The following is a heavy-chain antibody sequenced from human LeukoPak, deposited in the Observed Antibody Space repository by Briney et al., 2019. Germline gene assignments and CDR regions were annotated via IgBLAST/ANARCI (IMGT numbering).Heavy chain of an antibody. D-gene: IGHD3-16*02. Sequence: PSETLSLTCTVSGGSISSYYWSWIRQPAGKGLEWIGRIYTSGSTNYNPSFKSRVTISVDKSKNPTSLKLSSVTAADTAVYYCARDPSYRWDYFDYWGQGTLVTVSS. CDR1: GGSISSYY. CDR2: IYTSGST. CDR3: ARDPSYRWDYFDY. V-gene: IGHV4-4*07. J-gene: IGHJ4*02.